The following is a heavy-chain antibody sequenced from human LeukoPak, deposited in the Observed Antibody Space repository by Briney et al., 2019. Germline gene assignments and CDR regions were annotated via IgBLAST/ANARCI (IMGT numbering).Heavy chain of an antibody. J-gene: IGHJ4*02. CDR1: EFTFSTYS. D-gene: IGHD2-15*01. CDR2: IGGSGTT. V-gene: IGHV3-23*01. Sequence: PGGSLRLSCAASEFTFSTYSMAWVRQTPGKGLEWVSVIGGSGTTFYADSVKGRFTIFRDNSKNTLYLQMSSLRAEDTAIYYCAKEVDRGFVVADYFDYWGQGALVTVSS. CDR3: AKEVDRGFVVADYFDY.